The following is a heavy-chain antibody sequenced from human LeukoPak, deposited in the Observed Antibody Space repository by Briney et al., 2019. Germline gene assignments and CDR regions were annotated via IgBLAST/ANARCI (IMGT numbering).Heavy chain of an antibody. CDR3: ARALQSEHLEH. CDR2: IIPIFGTA. D-gene: IGHD1-26*01. V-gene: IGHV1-69*05. J-gene: IGHJ4*02. Sequence: SVKVSCKASGYTFTSYDINWVRQATGQGLEWMGWIIPIFGTANYAQKFQGRVTITTDESTSTAYMELSSLRSEDTAVYYCARALQSEHLEHWGQGTLVTVSS. CDR1: GYTFTSYD.